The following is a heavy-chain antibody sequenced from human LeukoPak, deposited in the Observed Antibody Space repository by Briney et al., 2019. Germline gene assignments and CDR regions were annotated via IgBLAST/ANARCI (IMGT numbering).Heavy chain of an antibody. Sequence: PSQTLSLTCTVSGGSISSGSYYWSWIRQPAGKGLEWIGRIYTSGSTNYNPSLKSRVTMSVDTSKNQFSLKLSSVTAADTAVYYCARVLKVGYCSSTSCYGPYNWFDPWGQGTLVTVSS. D-gene: IGHD2-2*01. CDR3: ARVLKVGYCSSTSCYGPYNWFDP. J-gene: IGHJ5*02. CDR2: IYTSGST. CDR1: GGSISSGSYY. V-gene: IGHV4-61*02.